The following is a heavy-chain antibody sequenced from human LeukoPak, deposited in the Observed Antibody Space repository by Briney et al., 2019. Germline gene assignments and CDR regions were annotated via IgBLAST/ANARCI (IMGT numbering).Heavy chain of an antibody. Sequence: ASVTVSCKASGYTFTSYGIRWVRQAPGQGLEWMGWISAYNGNTNYAQKLQGRVTMTTDTSTSTAYMELRSLRSDDTAVYYCARVRLRFLEWLFPPNFDYWGQGTLVTVSS. V-gene: IGHV1-18*01. CDR3: ARVRLRFLEWLFPPNFDY. D-gene: IGHD3-3*01. CDR2: ISAYNGNT. CDR1: GYTFTSYG. J-gene: IGHJ4*02.